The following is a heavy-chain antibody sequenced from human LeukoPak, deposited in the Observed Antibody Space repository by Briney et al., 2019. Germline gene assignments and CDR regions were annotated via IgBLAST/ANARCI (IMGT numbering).Heavy chain of an antibody. CDR2: ISSSSSYI. D-gene: IGHD6-13*01. CDR3: ARIDSSSWSIDY. CDR1: GFTFSSYS. V-gene: IGHV3-21*01. Sequence: GGSLRLSCAASGFTFSSYSMNWVRQAPGKGLEWVSSISSSSSYIYYADSVKGRFTISRDNAKNSLYLQMNSLRAEDTAVYYCARIDSSSWSIDYWGQGTLVTVSS. J-gene: IGHJ4*02.